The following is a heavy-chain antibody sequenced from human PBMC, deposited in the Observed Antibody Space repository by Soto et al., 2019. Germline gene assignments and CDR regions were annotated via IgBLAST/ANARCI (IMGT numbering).Heavy chain of an antibody. CDR1: GGSFSGYQ. J-gene: IGHJ6*03. Sequence: QVQLQQWGAGLLKPSETLSLTCAVYGGSFSGYQWSWIRQTPGKGLEWIGEINDSGNINYNPSLKGRVTILVDTAKKQISLKLSSGTAADTAVYYCARGLILWFGELSRRGGYYYYMDVWGKGTTVTVSS. CDR2: INDSGNI. V-gene: IGHV4-34*01. D-gene: IGHD3-10*01. CDR3: ARGLILWFGELSRRGGYYYYMDV.